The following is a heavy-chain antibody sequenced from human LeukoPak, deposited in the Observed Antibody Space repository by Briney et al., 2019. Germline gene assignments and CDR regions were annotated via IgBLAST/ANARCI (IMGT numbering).Heavy chain of an antibody. D-gene: IGHD3-22*01. CDR2: IKQDGSEK. J-gene: IGHJ4*02. V-gene: IGHV3-7*03. CDR3: AKDQHYYDSSGYYYYFDY. CDR1: GFTTSSYW. Sequence: SLRLSCVASGFTTSSYWMSWVRQAPGKGLEWVANIKQDGSEKYYVDSVKGRFTISRDNAKNSLYLQMNSLRVEDTAMYYCAKDQHYYDSSGYYYYFDYWGQGTLVTVSS.